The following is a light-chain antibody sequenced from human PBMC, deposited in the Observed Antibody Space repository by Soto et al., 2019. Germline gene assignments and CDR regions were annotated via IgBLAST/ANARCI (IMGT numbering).Light chain of an antibody. V-gene: IGKV3D-20*02. CDR1: QNLILN. J-gene: IGKJ5*01. Sequence: ILMTQSPGTLSVSPGERATLSCRASQNLILNLAWYQQKPGQAPRLLMFGVSNRATGIPDRLRGSGSGKDFTLTISRLEPEDCAVDDGQQRSNWLITFCQVTRLEIK. CDR3: QQRSNWLIT. CDR2: GVS.